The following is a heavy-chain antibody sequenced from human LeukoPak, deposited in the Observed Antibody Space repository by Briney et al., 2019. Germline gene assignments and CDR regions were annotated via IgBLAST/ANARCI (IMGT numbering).Heavy chain of an antibody. CDR1: GFSFSTYA. CDR2: ISGGGNYT. V-gene: IGHV3-23*01. J-gene: IGHJ4*02. CDR3: AKDRSDYGDYKIDY. Sequence: GGSLRLSCAASGFSFSTYAMSWVRQAPGKGLEWVSSISGGGNYTHYADSVKGRFTISRDNSKNTVFLQVNSLRAEDTAVYYCAKDRSDYGDYKIDYWGQGTLVTVSS. D-gene: IGHD4-17*01.